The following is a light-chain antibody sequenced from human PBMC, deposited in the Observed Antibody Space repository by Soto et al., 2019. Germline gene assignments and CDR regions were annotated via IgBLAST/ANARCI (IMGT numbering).Light chain of an antibody. Sequence: QSVLTQPPSASASLGASVKLTCTLSSGHNSYAIAWHQQQPEKGPRYLMKLNSDGSHSKGDGIPDRFSGSSSGAERYLTISSLQSDDEADYCCQTWSTDIRVFGGGTKFIVL. CDR2: LNSDGSH. V-gene: IGLV4-69*01. CDR3: QTWSTDIRV. J-gene: IGLJ3*02. CDR1: SGHNSYA.